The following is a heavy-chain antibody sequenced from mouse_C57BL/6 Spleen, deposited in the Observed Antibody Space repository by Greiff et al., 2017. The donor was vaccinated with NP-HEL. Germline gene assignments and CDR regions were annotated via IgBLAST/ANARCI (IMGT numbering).Heavy chain of an antibody. V-gene: IGHV1-7*01. CDR3: ARYDYDYDYAMDY. J-gene: IGHJ4*01. D-gene: IGHD2-4*01. CDR1: GYTFTSYW. CDR2: INPSSGYT. Sequence: QVHVKQSGAELAKPGASVKLSCKASGYTFTSYWMHWVKQRPGQGLEWIGYINPSSGYTKYNQKFKDKATLTADKSSSTAYMQLSSLTYEDSAVYYCARYDYDYDYAMDYWGQGTSVTVSS.